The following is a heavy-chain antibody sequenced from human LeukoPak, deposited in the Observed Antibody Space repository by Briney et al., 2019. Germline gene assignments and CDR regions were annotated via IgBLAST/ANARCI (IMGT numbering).Heavy chain of an antibody. CDR1: GGSISSGSYY. V-gene: IGHV4-61*02. Sequence: SQTLSLTCTVSGGSISSGSYYWSWIRQPAGKGLEWIGRIYTSGSTNYNPSLKSRVTISVDTSKNQFSLRLSSVTAADTAVYYCARETIDITIIEVVRMGDAFDIWGQGTMATVSS. CDR2: IYTSGST. CDR3: ARETIDITIIEVVRMGDAFDI. D-gene: IGHD3-22*01. J-gene: IGHJ3*02.